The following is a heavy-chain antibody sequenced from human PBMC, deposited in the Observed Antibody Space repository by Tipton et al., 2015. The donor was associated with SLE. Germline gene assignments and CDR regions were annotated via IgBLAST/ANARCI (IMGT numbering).Heavy chain of an antibody. CDR1: GGSFSGYY. Sequence: TLSLTCAVYGGSFSGYYWNWIRQPPGKGLEWIGEINDSGSTNYNPSLKSRVTISVDTSKNQFSLKLSSVTAADTAVYYCARGTRIAVGLDVWGQGTTVTVSS. CDR3: ARGTRIAVGLDV. V-gene: IGHV4-34*01. CDR2: INDSGST. J-gene: IGHJ6*02. D-gene: IGHD6-19*01.